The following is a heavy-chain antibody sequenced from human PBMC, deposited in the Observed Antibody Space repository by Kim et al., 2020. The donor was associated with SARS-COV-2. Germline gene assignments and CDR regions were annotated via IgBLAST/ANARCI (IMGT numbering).Heavy chain of an antibody. J-gene: IGHJ6*02. CDR3: AKTRGYSLSIVVVPAAGSYYYYGMDV. CDR1: GFTFSSYA. D-gene: IGHD2-2*01. Sequence: GGSLRLSCAASGFTFSSYAMSWVRQAPGKGLEWVSAISGSGGSTYYADSVKGRFTISRDNSKNTLYLQMNSLRAEDTAVYYCAKTRGYSLSIVVVPAAGSYYYYGMDVWGQGTTVTVSS. V-gene: IGHV3-23*01. CDR2: ISGSGGST.